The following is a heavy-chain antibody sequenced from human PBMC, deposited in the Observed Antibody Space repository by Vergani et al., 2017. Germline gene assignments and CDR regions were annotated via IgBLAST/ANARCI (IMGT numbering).Heavy chain of an antibody. V-gene: IGHV3-21*01. Sequence: EVQLVESGGGLVKPGGSLRLSCAASGFTFSSYSMNWVRQAPGKGLEWVSSISSSSSYIYYADSVKGRFTISRDNAKNSLYLQMNSLRAEDTAVYYCARDCGSSWTFDYYYGMDVWGQGTTVTVS. J-gene: IGHJ6*02. CDR3: ARDCGSSWTFDYYYGMDV. D-gene: IGHD6-13*01. CDR2: ISSSSSYI. CDR1: GFTFSSYS.